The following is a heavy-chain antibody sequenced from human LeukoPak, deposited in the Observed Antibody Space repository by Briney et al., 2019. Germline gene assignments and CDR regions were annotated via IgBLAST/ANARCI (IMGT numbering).Heavy chain of an antibody. CDR1: GGSISSGGYY. D-gene: IGHD3-16*01. CDR2: IYYSGST. Sequence: SQTLSLTCTVSGGSISSGGYYWSWIRQPPGKGLEWIGYIYYSGSTSYNPSLKSRVTISVDTSKNQFTLKLSSVTAADTAVYYCARGRYGWLPFDYWGQGTLVTVSS. CDR3: ARGRYGWLPFDY. V-gene: IGHV4-61*08. J-gene: IGHJ4*02.